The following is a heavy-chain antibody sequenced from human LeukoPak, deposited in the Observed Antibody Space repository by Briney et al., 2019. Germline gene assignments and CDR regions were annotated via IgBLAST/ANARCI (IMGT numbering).Heavy chain of an antibody. J-gene: IGHJ4*02. D-gene: IGHD5/OR15-5a*01. CDR3: ARDPGSSAFDY. CDR1: GFTFTNYW. Sequence: VGSLRLSCAASGFTFTNYWMTWVRQAPGKGLEFVANINQDEGVKNYVDSVKGRFTISRDNAENSLHLQMNSLRVEDTAVYYCARDPGSSAFDYWGQGTLVTVSS. V-gene: IGHV3-7*01. CDR2: INQDEGVK.